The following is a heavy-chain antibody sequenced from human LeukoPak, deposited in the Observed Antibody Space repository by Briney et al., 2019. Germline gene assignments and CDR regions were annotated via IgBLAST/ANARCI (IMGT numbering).Heavy chain of an antibody. CDR3: ARDLIWGVTFADDY. CDR1: GFTSSSYS. D-gene: IGHD3-10*01. Sequence: GGSLRLSCAASGFTSSSYSMNWVRQSPGKGLEWVSSISSSSSFIYYADSVKGRFTISRDNAKNSLYLQMNSLRAEDTAVYYCARDLIWGVTFADDYWGQGTLVTVSS. J-gene: IGHJ4*02. V-gene: IGHV3-21*01. CDR2: ISSSSSFI.